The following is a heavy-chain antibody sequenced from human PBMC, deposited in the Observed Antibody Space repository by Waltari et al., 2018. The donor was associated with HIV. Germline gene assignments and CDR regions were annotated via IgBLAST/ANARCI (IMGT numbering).Heavy chain of an antibody. CDR1: GGSFPNFA. V-gene: IGHV1-69*01. Sequence: QVQLVQSGPEVKKPGSSVTVSCKASGGSFPNFAFSWVRQAPGQGREWSGGSSRIFGTADYAQKFQGRVTITAEECTSTAHMELSSLRSEDTAMYYCAREKTGSGWYLLGSWGKGTLVTVSS. CDR3: AREKTGSGWYLLGS. D-gene: IGHD6-19*01. J-gene: IGHJ5*02. CDR2: SSRIFGTA.